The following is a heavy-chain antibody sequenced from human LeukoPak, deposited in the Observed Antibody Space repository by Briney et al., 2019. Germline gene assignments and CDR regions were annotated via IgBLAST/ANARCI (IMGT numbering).Heavy chain of an antibody. CDR2: ISSTSTYI. CDR3: ACLVGATQDV. J-gene: IGHJ6*04. D-gene: IGHD1-26*01. Sequence: PGGSLRLSCAASGFTFSSYSMNWVRQAPGKGLEWVSSISSTSTYIYYADSVKGRFTISGDNAKNSLYLQINSLGAEDTAVYYCACLVGATQDVWGKGTTVIVSS. CDR1: GFTFSSYS. V-gene: IGHV3-21*01.